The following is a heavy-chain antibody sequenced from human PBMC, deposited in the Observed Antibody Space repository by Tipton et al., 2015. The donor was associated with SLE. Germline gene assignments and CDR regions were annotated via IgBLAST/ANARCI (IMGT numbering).Heavy chain of an antibody. CDR1: GGSFSGYY. CDR2: INHSGST. V-gene: IGHV4-34*01. CDR3: ARWGRLAFDY. D-gene: IGHD7-27*01. J-gene: IGHJ4*02. Sequence: TLSLTCAVYGGSFSGYYCSWIRQPPGKGLEWIGEINHSGSTNYNPSLKSRVTISLDTSKNQFSLKLSSVTAADTAVYYCARWGRLAFDYWGQGTLVTVSS.